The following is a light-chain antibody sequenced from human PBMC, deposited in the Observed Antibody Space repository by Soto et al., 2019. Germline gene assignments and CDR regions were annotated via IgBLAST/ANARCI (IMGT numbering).Light chain of an antibody. CDR1: QDISND. J-gene: IGKJ2*01. Sequence: DIQMTQSPSSLSASVGDRVTITCRASQDISNDLGWHQQKPGKAPNRLIYAASSFQSGVPSRFSGSGSGTEFSLTISSLQLEDFATYYCLQHNSYPYTLGQGTKQEIK. CDR3: LQHNSYPYT. V-gene: IGKV1-17*01. CDR2: AAS.